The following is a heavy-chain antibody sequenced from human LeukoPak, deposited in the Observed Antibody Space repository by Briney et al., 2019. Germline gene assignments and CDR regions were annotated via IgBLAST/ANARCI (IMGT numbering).Heavy chain of an antibody. V-gene: IGHV5-51*01. CDR3: ARPRGYSYGTYFDY. Sequence: GASLKISCNGSGYSFTSYWIGWLRQMPGKGLEWMGIIYPGDSDIRYSPSFQGQVAISADKSISTAYLQWSSLKASDTAMYYCARPRGYSYGTYFDYWGQGTLVTVSS. J-gene: IGHJ4*02. CDR1: GYSFTSYW. D-gene: IGHD5-18*01. CDR2: IYPGDSDI.